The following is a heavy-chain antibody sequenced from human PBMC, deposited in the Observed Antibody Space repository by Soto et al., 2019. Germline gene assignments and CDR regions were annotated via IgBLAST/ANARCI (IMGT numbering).Heavy chain of an antibody. Sequence: SLILSCAASGFTFSSYGMHWVRQAPGKGLEWVAVISYDGSNKYYADSVKGRFTISRDNSKNTLYLQMNSLRAEDTAVYYCAKGHSGSYHYGMDVWGQGTTVTVSS. CDR1: GFTFSSYG. D-gene: IGHD1-26*01. V-gene: IGHV3-30*18. CDR3: AKGHSGSYHYGMDV. CDR2: ISYDGSNK. J-gene: IGHJ6*02.